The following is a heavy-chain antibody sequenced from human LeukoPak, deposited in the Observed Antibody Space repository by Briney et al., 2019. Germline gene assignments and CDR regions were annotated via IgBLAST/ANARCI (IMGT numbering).Heavy chain of an antibody. CDR2: IIPIFGTA. V-gene: IGHV1-69*05. J-gene: IGHJ4*02. CDR3: ARVGWLRVGSV. D-gene: IGHD5-12*01. Sequence: GASVKVSCKASGGTFSSYAISWVRQAPGQGLEWMGGIIPIFGTANYAQKFQGRVTMTRNTSISTAYMELSSLRSEDTAVYYCARVGWLRVGSVWGQGTLVTVSS. CDR1: GGTFSSYA.